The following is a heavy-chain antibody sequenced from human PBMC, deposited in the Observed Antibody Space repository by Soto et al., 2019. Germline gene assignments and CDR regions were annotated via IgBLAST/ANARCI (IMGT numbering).Heavy chain of an antibody. D-gene: IGHD6-19*01. CDR3: AKTANGWFSAFDI. J-gene: IGHJ3*02. CDR2: ISGSGGTT. V-gene: IGHV3-23*01. CDR1: GFPFSSYA. Sequence: GGSLRLSCAASGFPFSSYAMSWVRQAPGKGLEWVSAISGSGGTTYYADSVKGRLTFSRDNSKNTLYLQMNSLRAEDTAVYYCAKTANGWFSAFDIWGQGTMVTVSS.